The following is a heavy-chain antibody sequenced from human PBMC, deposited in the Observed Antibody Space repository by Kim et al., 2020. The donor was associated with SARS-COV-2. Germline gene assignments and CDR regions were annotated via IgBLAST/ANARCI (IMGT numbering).Heavy chain of an antibody. Sequence: SVKVSCKASGGTFSSYAISWVRQAPGQGLEWMGRIIPILGIANYAQKFQGRVTITADKSTSTAYMELSSLRSEDTAVYYCARDLETVVTPGNWFDPWGQGTLVTVSS. CDR3: ARDLETVVTPGNWFDP. CDR2: IIPILGIA. CDR1: GGTFSSYA. D-gene: IGHD2-21*02. J-gene: IGHJ5*02. V-gene: IGHV1-69*04.